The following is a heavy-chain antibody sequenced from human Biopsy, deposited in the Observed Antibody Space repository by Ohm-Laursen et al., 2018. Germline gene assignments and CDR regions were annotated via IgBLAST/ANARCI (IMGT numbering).Heavy chain of an antibody. V-gene: IGHV4-59*12. Sequence: SLSLTCIVSGAFIQVYFGIWIRQAPGKTLEWIAYINYRWNTNFNPSLKSRVTMSAHTSTNQFSLKLTSVTVADTAVYYLARDKITYCTSTSCDYFGMDVWGQGTTVTVSS. D-gene: IGHD2-2*01. CDR3: ARDKITYCTSTSCDYFGMDV. CDR1: GAFIQVYF. CDR2: INYRWNT. J-gene: IGHJ6*02.